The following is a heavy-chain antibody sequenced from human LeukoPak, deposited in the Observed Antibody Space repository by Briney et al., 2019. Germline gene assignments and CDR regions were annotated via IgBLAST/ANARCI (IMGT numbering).Heavy chain of an antibody. CDR1: GFTFSSYA. D-gene: IGHD2-15*01. J-gene: IGHJ4*02. CDR2: VPFDGSSK. Sequence: SGRSLRLSCAASGFTFSSYAMHWVRQAPGKGLEWVAVVPFDGSSKYYADSVKGRFTISRDNSKNTVYLQMDSLRGDDTAVYYCARDGASRGAPDEYWGQGTLVIVSS. V-gene: IGHV3-30*04. CDR3: ARDGASRGAPDEY.